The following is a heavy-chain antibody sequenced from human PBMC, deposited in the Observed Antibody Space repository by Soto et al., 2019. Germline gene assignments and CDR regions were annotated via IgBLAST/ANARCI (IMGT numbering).Heavy chain of an antibody. CDR2: IIPIFATA. Sequence: ASVKVSCKASGGTFSSYAISWVRQAPGQGLEWMGGIIPIFATANYAQKSQGRVTITADKSTSTAYMELSSLRSEDTAVYYCARARGVEMATATALDYWGQGTLVTVSS. CDR3: ARARGVEMATATALDY. V-gene: IGHV1-69*06. D-gene: IGHD5-18*01. CDR1: GGTFSSYA. J-gene: IGHJ4*02.